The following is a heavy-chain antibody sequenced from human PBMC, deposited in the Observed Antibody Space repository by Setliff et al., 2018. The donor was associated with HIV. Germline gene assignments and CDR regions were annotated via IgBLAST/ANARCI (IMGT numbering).Heavy chain of an antibody. CDR2: FDPKNVDT. CDR3: ATLDYYGSATYNLALHY. CDR1: GYTFTDYY. D-gene: IGHD3-10*01. J-gene: IGHJ4*02. V-gene: IGHV1-69-2*01. Sequence: ASVKVSCKASGYTFTDYYMHWVQQAPAKGLEWMGRFDPKNVDTIYAEKLRGRVTINADTSTDTAYMELGSLRSEDTAIYYCATLDYYGSATYNLALHYWGQGTLVTVSS.